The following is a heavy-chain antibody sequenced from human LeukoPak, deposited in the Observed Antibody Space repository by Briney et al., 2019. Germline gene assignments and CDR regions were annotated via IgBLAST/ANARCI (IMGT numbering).Heavy chain of an antibody. CDR1: GFTFDDYA. V-gene: IGHV3-9*01. D-gene: IGHD1-26*01. CDR3: AKDPVVGATIQP. CDR2: ISWNSGSI. Sequence: PGGSLRLSCAASGFTFDDYAMHWVRQAPGKGLEWVSGISWNSGSIGYADSVKGRFTISRDNSKNTLYLQMNSLRAEDTAVYYCAKDPVVGATIQPWGQGTLVTVSS. J-gene: IGHJ5*02.